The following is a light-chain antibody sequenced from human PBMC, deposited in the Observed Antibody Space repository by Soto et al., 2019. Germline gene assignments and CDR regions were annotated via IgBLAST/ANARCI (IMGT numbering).Light chain of an antibody. V-gene: IGKV1-5*03. CDR1: QSISSY. Sequence: EIQMTQSPSTLSASVGDRVTITCRASQSISSYLAWYQQKPGKAPKLLIYRASTLESGVPLRFSGSGSGTQFTLTISGLLPDDFATYYCQQYNNYPYTFXQGTKVDIK. CDR2: RAS. J-gene: IGKJ2*01. CDR3: QQYNNYPYT.